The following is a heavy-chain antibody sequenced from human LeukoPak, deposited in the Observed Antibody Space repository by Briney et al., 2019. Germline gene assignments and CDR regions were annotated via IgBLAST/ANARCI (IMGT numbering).Heavy chain of an antibody. Sequence: SETLSLTCTVSGYSISSGYYWGWIRQPPGKGLEWIGNIYYSGSTYYNPSLKSRVTISVDTSKNQFSLKLSSVTAADTAVYYCARDRIQLWHNNWFDPWGQGTLVTVSS. CDR2: IYYSGST. J-gene: IGHJ5*02. D-gene: IGHD5-18*01. CDR1: GYSISSGYY. V-gene: IGHV4-38-2*02. CDR3: ARDRIQLWHNNWFDP.